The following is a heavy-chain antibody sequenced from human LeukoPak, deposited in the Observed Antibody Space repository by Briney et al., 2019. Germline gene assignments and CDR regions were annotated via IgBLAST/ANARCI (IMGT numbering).Heavy chain of an antibody. V-gene: IGHV3-64*01. CDR1: GFTFSTYS. CDR3: AKEHYYDSSGYWAFDI. D-gene: IGHD3-22*01. CDR2: ISSDGGRT. J-gene: IGHJ3*02. Sequence: PGGSLRLSCAASGFTFSTYSMNWVRQAPGKGLEYVSAISSDGGRTYYANSVKGRFTISRDNSKNTLYLQMGSLRGEDMAVYYCAKEHYYDSSGYWAFDIWGQGTMVTVSS.